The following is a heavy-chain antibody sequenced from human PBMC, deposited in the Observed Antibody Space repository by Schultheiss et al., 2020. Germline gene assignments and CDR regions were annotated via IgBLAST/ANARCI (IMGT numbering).Heavy chain of an antibody. J-gene: IGHJ4*02. CDR2: IYYSGSA. CDR3: ARLRGWELARFDY. CDR1: GGSISSSNYY. V-gene: IGHV4-39*01. D-gene: IGHD1-26*01. Sequence: SETLSLTCTVSGGSISSSNYYWAWVRQPPGKGLEWIGSIYYSGSAFYNPSLKSRVTISIDTSKNQFSLRLSSVTAADTAVYYCARLRGWELARFDYWGQGTLVTVSS.